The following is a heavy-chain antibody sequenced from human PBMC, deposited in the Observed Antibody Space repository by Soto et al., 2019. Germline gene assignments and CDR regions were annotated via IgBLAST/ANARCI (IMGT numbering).Heavy chain of an antibody. CDR1: GFTFSSYD. CDR3: ARDMITSSGYYGLDV. J-gene: IGHJ6*02. CDR2: IGTAGDT. D-gene: IGHD3-16*01. Sequence: GGSLRLSCAASGFTFSSYDMHWVRQATGKGLEWVSAIGTAGDTYYPGSVKGRFTISRENAKNSLYLQMNSLRAEDTAVYYCARDMITSSGYYGLDVWGQGTSVTVSS. V-gene: IGHV3-13*01.